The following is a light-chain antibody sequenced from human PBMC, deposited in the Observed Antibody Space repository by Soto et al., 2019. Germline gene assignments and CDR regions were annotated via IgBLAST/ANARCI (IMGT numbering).Light chain of an antibody. CDR2: GAS. Sequence: EIVLTQSPGTLSLSPGERATLSCRASKSVTSSYLAWYQQKPGQAPRLLIYGASSRATGIPDRFSGSGSGTDFNLTISRLEPEDFALYYCQQYGSSPLTFGGGNRVEIK. CDR1: KSVTSSY. J-gene: IGKJ4*01. CDR3: QQYGSSPLT. V-gene: IGKV3-20*01.